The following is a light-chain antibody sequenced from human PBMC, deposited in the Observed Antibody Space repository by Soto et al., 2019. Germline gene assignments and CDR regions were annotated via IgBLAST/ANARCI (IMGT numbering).Light chain of an antibody. V-gene: IGKV1-39*01. Sequence: DIQMTQSPSTLSASVGDRATITCRASQSISSYLNWYQQKPGKAPKLLIYAASRLQSGVPTRFSGSGAGTDFSLTISSLQPEDFATYYCQQSYSPPPITVGQGTRLEIK. CDR3: QQSYSPPPIT. J-gene: IGKJ5*01. CDR1: QSISSY. CDR2: AAS.